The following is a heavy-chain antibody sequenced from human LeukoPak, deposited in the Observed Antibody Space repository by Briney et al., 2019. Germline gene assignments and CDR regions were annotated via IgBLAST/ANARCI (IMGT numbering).Heavy chain of an antibody. CDR3: ARHGGTSGRSYRQDAFDI. D-gene: IGHD3-10*01. Sequence: SETLSLTCTVSGGSISGDYWSWIRQPPGKGLEWIGYIYYNGSTNYNPSLKSRVTISVDTSKNQFSLRLISVTAADTAVYYCARHGGTSGRSYRQDAFDIWGQGTMVTVSS. CDR1: GGSISGDY. J-gene: IGHJ3*02. CDR2: IYYNGST. V-gene: IGHV4-59*08.